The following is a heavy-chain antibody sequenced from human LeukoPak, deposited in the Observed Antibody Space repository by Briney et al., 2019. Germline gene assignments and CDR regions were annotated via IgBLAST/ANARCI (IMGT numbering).Heavy chain of an antibody. J-gene: IGHJ5*02. CDR1: GYNFASYW. CDR3: AFSPRENWFDP. D-gene: IGHD1-26*01. V-gene: IGHV5-51*01. CDR2: IYPGDSDT. Sequence: GESLKISCKGSGYNFASYWIGWVRQMPEKGLEWMGIIYPGDSDTNYSPSFQGQVTISADKSISTAYLQWSSLKASDTAMYYCAFSPRENWFDPWGQGTLVTVSS.